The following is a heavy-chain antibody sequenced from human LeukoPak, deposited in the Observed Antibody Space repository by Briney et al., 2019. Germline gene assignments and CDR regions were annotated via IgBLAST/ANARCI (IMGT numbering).Heavy chain of an antibody. V-gene: IGHV3-23*01. CDR2: ITVSGTNT. CDR1: GFTLSSYA. J-gene: IGHJ3*02. Sequence: PGGSLRLSCAASGFTLSSYAMSWVRRAPRKGLEWVSGITVSGTNTYDADSVKGRFTISRDNSKNAVYLQMNSLRAEDTAVYYCARSIMRLNSAYDIWGQGTMVTVSS. D-gene: IGHD5-12*01. CDR3: ARSIMRLNSAYDI.